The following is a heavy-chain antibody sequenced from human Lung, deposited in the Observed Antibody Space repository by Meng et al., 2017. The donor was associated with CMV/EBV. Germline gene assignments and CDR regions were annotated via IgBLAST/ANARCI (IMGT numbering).Heavy chain of an antibody. CDR1: GASMSSDY. CDR3: AKGGGSWFGP. CDR2: VYHMGNT. Sequence: SETLSLTCTVSGASMSSDYWSWIHQSPGKGLEWVASVYHMGNTNYNPSLKSRATISLDTSKSQFSLKLISVTGADTAIYFCAKGGGSWFGPWGQGSLVTVSS. D-gene: IGHD3-16*01. V-gene: IGHV4-59*12. J-gene: IGHJ5*02.